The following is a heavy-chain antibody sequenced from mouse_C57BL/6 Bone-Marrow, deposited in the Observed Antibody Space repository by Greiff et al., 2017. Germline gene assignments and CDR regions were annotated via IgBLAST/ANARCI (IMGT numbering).Heavy chain of an antibody. J-gene: IGHJ2*01. Sequence: EVQLQESGPGLVKPSQSLSLTCSVTGYSITSGYYWNWLRQFPGNKLEWMGYISYDGSNNYNPSLINRISITRDTSKNQFLLKLNSVTTDDTATYYCARSTLYGTLDYWGQGTTLTVSS. CDR2: ISYDGSN. D-gene: IGHD2-1*01. CDR3: ARSTLYGTLDY. V-gene: IGHV3-6*01. CDR1: GYSITSGYY.